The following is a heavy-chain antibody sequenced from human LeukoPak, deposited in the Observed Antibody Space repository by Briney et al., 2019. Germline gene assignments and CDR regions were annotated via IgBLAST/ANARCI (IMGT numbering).Heavy chain of an antibody. V-gene: IGHV1-69*05. CDR3: ARDSSSSWGRDAFDI. CDR1: GGTFSSYA. CDR2: IIPIFGTA. J-gene: IGHJ3*02. D-gene: IGHD6-6*01. Sequence: SVEVSCKASGGTFSSYAISWVRQAPGQGLEWMGGIIPIFGTANYAQKFQGRVTITTDESTSTAYMELSSLRSEDTAVYYCARDSSSSWGRDAFDIWGQGTMVTVSS.